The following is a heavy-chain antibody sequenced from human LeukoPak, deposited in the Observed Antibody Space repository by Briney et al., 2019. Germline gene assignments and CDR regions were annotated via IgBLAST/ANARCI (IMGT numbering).Heavy chain of an antibody. V-gene: IGHV4-59*01. CDR2: IYYSGST. J-gene: IGHJ4*02. CDR3: ATDEGLSRYCSGGSCFSY. D-gene: IGHD2-15*01. Sequence: PSETLSLTCTLSGGSISSYYWSWIRQPPGKGLEWIGYIYYSGSTNYNPSLKSRVTISVDTSKNRFSLKLSSVTAADTAVYYCATDEGLSRYCSGGSCFSYWGQGTLVTVSS. CDR1: GGSISSYY.